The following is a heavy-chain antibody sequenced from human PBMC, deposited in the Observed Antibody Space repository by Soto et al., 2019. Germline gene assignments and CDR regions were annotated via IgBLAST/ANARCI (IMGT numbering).Heavy chain of an antibody. D-gene: IGHD2-21*01. Sequence: QVQLVQSGAEVKKPGSSVKVSCKDSGGTGSTYSMFWVRQAPGQGLEWMGRIIPMLGIRNYAQRFQDRVTITADKSTATAHMELSSLRSEDTALYHCTIGSWSGEVFDILGQGTMVTVSS. CDR1: GGTGSTYS. J-gene: IGHJ3*02. V-gene: IGHV1-69*02. CDR3: TIGSWSGEVFDI. CDR2: IIPMLGIR.